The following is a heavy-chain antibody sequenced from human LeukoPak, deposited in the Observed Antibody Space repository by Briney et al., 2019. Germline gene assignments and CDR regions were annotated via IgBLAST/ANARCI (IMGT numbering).Heavy chain of an antibody. CDR2: INTDGSST. D-gene: IGHD1-26*01. J-gene: IGHJ3*02. Sequence: GGSLRLSCAASGFTFSSYSMNWVRQAPGKGLVWVSRINTDGSSTSYADSVKGRFTISRDNAKNTLYLQMNSLRAEDTAVYYCARGGGGSYGTDAFDIWGQGTMVTVSS. V-gene: IGHV3-74*01. CDR1: GFTFSSYS. CDR3: ARGGGGSYGTDAFDI.